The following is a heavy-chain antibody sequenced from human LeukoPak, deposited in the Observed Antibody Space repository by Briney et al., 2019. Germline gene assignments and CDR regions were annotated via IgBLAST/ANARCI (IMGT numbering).Heavy chain of an antibody. V-gene: IGHV3-74*01. CDR3: ARDFAGDRDY. CDR1: GFIFRNYW. CDR2: INPNGITT. D-gene: IGHD4-17*01. Sequence: PGGSLRLSCAASGFIFRNYWMHWVRQAPGKGLVWVARINPNGITTTYTDSVKGRFTISRDNAKNTLYLQMNSLSAEDTAVYYCARDFAGDRDYWGQGTLVTVSS. J-gene: IGHJ4*02.